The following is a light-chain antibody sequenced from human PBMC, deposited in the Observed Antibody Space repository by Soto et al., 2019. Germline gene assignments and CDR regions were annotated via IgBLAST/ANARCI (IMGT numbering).Light chain of an antibody. V-gene: IGLV2-8*01. Sequence: QSALTQPPSASGSPGQSVTISCTGTSSDVGGYNYVSWYQQHPGKAPKLMIYEVSKRPSGVPDRFSGSKSGNTASLTVSRLQAEDEADYYCSSYAGSSYVFGTGTKVTVL. CDR3: SSYAGSSYV. J-gene: IGLJ1*01. CDR1: SSDVGGYNY. CDR2: EVS.